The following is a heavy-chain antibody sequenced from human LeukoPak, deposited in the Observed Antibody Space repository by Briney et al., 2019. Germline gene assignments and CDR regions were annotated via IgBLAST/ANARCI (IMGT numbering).Heavy chain of an antibody. Sequence: ASVKVSCKASGYTFTSYAMHWVRQAPGQRLEWMGWINAGNGNTKYSQKFQGRVTITRDTSASTAYMGLSSLRSEDTAVYYCARVLGWAGGFHFDYWGQGTLVTVSS. V-gene: IGHV1-3*01. CDR3: ARVLGWAGGFHFDY. CDR1: GYTFTSYA. J-gene: IGHJ4*02. CDR2: INAGNGNT. D-gene: IGHD5-12*01.